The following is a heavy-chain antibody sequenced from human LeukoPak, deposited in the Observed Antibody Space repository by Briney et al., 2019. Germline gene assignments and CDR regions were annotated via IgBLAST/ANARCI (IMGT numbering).Heavy chain of an antibody. V-gene: IGHV3-23*01. D-gene: IGHD4-17*01. Sequence: GGSLRLSCAASGFTFSSYAMSWVRQAPGKGLEWVSAISGSGGSTYYADSVKGRFTISRDNSKNTLYLQMNSLRAEDMAVYYCAKDGAVAHGDYPFDYWGQGTLVTVSS. J-gene: IGHJ4*02. CDR2: ISGSGGST. CDR3: AKDGAVAHGDYPFDY. CDR1: GFTFSSYA.